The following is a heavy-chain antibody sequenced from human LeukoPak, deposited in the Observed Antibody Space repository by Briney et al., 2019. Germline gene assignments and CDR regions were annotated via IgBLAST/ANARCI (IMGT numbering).Heavy chain of an antibody. CDR1: GGSISSSSYY. V-gene: IGHV4-39*01. CDR3: ARQVHVYDFWSGYSNFDY. J-gene: IGHJ4*02. CDR2: IYYSGST. Sequence: PSETLSLTCTVSGGSISSSSYYWGWIRQPPGKGLEWIGSIYYSGSTYYNPSLKSRVTISVDTSKNQFSLKLSSVTAADTAVYYCARQVHVYDFWSGYSNFDYWGQGTLVTVSS. D-gene: IGHD3-3*01.